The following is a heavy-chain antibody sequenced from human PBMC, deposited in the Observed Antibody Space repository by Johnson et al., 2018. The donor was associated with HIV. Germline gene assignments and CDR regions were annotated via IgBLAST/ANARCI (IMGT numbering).Heavy chain of an antibody. CDR1: GFTFRSYA. V-gene: IGHV3-30*04. D-gene: IGHD4-17*01. Sequence: QVQLVESGGGVVQPGRSLRLSCVASGFTFRSYAMHWVRQAPGKGLEWVAVISYDGSTKYYADSVKGRFTISRDNSKNTLYLQMNSLRAEDTAVYYCARDRGTVTTAQMAFDIWGQGTMVTVSS. CDR3: ARDRGTVTTAQMAFDI. CDR2: ISYDGSTK. J-gene: IGHJ3*02.